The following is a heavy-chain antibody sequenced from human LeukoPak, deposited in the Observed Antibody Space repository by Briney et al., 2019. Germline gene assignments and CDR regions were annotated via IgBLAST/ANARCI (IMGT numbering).Heavy chain of an antibody. CDR2: IYYSGST. CDR1: GGSISSSSYY. D-gene: IGHD1-26*01. Sequence: SETLSLTCTVSGGSISSSSYYWGWIRQPPGKGLEWIGSIYYSGSTYYNPSLKSRVTISVDTSKNQFSLKLSSVTAADTAVYYCARAGVGLVGATAFDYWGQGTLVTVSS. CDR3: ARAGVGLVGATAFDY. J-gene: IGHJ4*02. V-gene: IGHV4-39*07.